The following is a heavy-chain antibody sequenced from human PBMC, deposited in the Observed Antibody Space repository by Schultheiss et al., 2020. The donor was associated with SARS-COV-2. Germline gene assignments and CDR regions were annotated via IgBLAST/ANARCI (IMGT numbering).Heavy chain of an antibody. J-gene: IGHJ4*02. CDR2: IYYSGST. D-gene: IGHD4-11*01. V-gene: IGHV4-39*01. Sequence: SETLSLTCTVSGGSISSSSYYWGWIRQPQGKGLEWIGSIYYSGSTYYNPSLKSRVTISVDTSKNQFSLKLSSVTAADTAVYYCASEIWGMTTVIDFDYWGQGTLVTVSS. CDR3: ASEIWGMTTVIDFDY. CDR1: GGSISSSSYY.